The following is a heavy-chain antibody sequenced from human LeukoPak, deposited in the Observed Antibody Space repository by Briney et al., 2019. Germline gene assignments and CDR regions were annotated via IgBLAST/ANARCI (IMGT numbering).Heavy chain of an antibody. CDR1: GFTFSSYS. Sequence: GGSLRLSCAASGFTFSSYSMNWVRQAPGKGLEWVSSISGSSSYIYYADSVKGRFTISRDNAKNSLYLQMNSLRADDTAVYYCVRGPHYGAYTDYFDSWGQGTLVTVSS. J-gene: IGHJ4*02. CDR2: ISGSSSYI. V-gene: IGHV3-21*01. CDR3: VRGPHYGAYTDYFDS. D-gene: IGHD4-17*01.